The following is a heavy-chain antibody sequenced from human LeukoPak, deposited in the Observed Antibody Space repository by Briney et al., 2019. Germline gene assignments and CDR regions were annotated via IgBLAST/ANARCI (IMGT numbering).Heavy chain of an antibody. CDR3: ATSETVGTTTGRRVLDY. V-gene: IGHV1-46*01. Sequence: ASVRVSCKASGYTFTTYYMHWVRQPPGQGLEWMGIINPSGGSTGYAQKFQGRVTMTRDTSTSTVYMELSSLRSEDTAVYYCATSETVGTTTGRRVLDYWGQGTLVTVSS. CDR1: GYTFTTYY. CDR2: INPSGGST. D-gene: IGHD1-26*01. J-gene: IGHJ4*02.